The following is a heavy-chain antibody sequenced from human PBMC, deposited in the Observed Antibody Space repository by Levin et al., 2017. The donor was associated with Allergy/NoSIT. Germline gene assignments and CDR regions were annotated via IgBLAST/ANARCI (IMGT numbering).Heavy chain of an antibody. D-gene: IGHD7-27*01. Sequence: SGPTLVKPTQTLTLTCTFSGFSLSSSGVAVGWIRQPPGKALEWLALIYWDDDKRYSPSLKTRLTITKDTSKNQVVLTMTNMDPVDTATYYCAHRPKWGISYYYMEVWGKGTTVTVSS. J-gene: IGHJ6*03. CDR1: GFSLSSSGVA. V-gene: IGHV2-5*02. CDR2: IYWDDDK. CDR3: AHRPKWGISYYYMEV.